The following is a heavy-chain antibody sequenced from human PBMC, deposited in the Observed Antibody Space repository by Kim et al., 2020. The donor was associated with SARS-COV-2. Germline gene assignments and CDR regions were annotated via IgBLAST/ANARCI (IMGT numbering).Heavy chain of an antibody. CDR3: ARSHYYGSGSLNYYYGMDV. CDR1: GFTFSSYG. CDR2: IWYDGSNK. J-gene: IGHJ6*02. V-gene: IGHV3-33*01. D-gene: IGHD3-10*01. Sequence: GGSLRLSCAASGFTFSSYGMHWVRQAPGKGLEWVAVIWYDGSNKYYADSVKGRFTISRDNSKNTLYLQMNSLRAEDTAVYYCARSHYYGSGSLNYYYGMDVWGQGTTVTVSS.